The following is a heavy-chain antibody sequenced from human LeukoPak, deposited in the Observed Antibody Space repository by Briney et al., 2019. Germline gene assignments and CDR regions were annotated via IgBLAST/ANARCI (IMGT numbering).Heavy chain of an antibody. CDR2: IYTSGST. J-gene: IGHJ2*01. D-gene: IGHD7-27*01. V-gene: IGHV4-61*02. Sequence: SQTLSLTCTVSGGSISSGSYYWSWIRQPAGKGLEWIGRIYTSGSTNYNPSLKSRVTISVDTSKNQFSLKLSSVTAADTAVNYCARTRTGDFDLWGRGTLVTVSS. CDR3: ARTRTGDFDL. CDR1: GGSISSGSYY.